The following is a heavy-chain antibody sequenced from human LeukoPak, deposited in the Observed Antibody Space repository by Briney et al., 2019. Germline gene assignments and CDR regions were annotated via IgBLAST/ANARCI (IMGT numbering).Heavy chain of an antibody. D-gene: IGHD3-10*01. Sequence: GGSLRLSCVASGFSFSTYAMSWVRQAPGKGLEWVATISTGGGSTYYAESVKDHFTISRDNSENTLYLQMDSLRAEDTAVYYCAKDRLMVRGVNDYWGQGTLVTVSS. CDR3: AKDRLMVRGVNDY. CDR2: ISTGGGST. CDR1: GFSFSTYA. V-gene: IGHV3-23*01. J-gene: IGHJ4*02.